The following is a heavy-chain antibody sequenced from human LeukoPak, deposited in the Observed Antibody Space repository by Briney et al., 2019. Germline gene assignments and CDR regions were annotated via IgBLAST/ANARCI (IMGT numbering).Heavy chain of an antibody. V-gene: IGHV3-21*01. CDR2: ISSSSSYI. Sequence: GGSLRLSCAASGFTFSSYSMNWVRQAPGKGLEWVSSISSSSSYIYYADSVKGRFTISRDNAKNSLYLQMNSLRAEDTAVYYCASLYYDFWSGSRFGMXVXXXXTXVTVSX. CDR3: ASLYYDFWSGSRFGMXV. CDR1: GFTFSSYS. D-gene: IGHD3-3*01. J-gene: IGHJ6*01.